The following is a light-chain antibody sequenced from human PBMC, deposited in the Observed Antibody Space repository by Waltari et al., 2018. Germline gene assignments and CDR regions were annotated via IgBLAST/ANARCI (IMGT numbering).Light chain of an antibody. CDR3: QQRHNWPLT. CDR2: DTS. J-gene: IGKJ4*01. Sequence: EIVLTQSPATLSLSPGERATLSSRARQSVRSYLAWYQQKPGQAPRLLIYDTSNRASGIPARFSGSGSGTDFSLSISSLEPEDFAVYYCQQRHNWPLTFGGGTKVEIK. V-gene: IGKV3-11*01. CDR1: QSVRSY.